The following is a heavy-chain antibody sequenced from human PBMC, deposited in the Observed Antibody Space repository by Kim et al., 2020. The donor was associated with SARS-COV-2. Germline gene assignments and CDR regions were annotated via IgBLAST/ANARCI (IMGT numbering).Heavy chain of an antibody. CDR1: GGSISSYY. Sequence: SETLSLTCTVSGGSISSYYWSWIRQPPGKGLEWIGYIYYSGSTNYNPSLKSRVTISVDTSKNQFSLKLSSVTAADTAVYYCARHLLRVTIFGVGPFDYWGQGTLVTVSS. CDR2: IYYSGST. V-gene: IGHV4-59*08. CDR3: ARHLLRVTIFGVGPFDY. J-gene: IGHJ4*02. D-gene: IGHD3-3*01.